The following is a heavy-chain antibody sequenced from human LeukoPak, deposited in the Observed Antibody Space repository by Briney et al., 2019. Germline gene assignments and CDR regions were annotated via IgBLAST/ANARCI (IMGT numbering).Heavy chain of an antibody. D-gene: IGHD6-19*01. V-gene: IGHV3-66*01. Sequence: GGSLRLSCAASGLTVSSNYMSWVRQAPGKWLEWVSVIYSGGSTYYAASVKGRFTISRDNCKNTLYLQMNSLRAEDTAVYYCARGEGSSGWYPTEGYYFDYWGQGTLVTVSS. CDR2: IYSGGST. CDR3: ARGEGSSGWYPTEGYYFDY. J-gene: IGHJ4*02. CDR1: GLTVSSNY.